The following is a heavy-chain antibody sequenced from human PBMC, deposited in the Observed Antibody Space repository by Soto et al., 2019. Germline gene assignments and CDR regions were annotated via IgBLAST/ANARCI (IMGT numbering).Heavy chain of an antibody. J-gene: IGHJ6*02. CDR2: ISAYNGNT. Sequence: GASVKVSCKASGYTFTSYGISWVRQAPGQGLEWMGWISAYNGNTNYAQKLQGRVTMTTDTSTSTAYMELRSLRSDDTAVYYCARDYDFWSGYNARDYYYGMDVWGQGTTVTVSS. V-gene: IGHV1-18*01. CDR1: GYTFTSYG. CDR3: ARDYDFWSGYNARDYYYGMDV. D-gene: IGHD3-3*01.